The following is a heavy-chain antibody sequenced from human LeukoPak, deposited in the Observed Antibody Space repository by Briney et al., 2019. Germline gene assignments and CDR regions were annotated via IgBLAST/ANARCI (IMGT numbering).Heavy chain of an antibody. J-gene: IGHJ6*02. D-gene: IGHD6-13*01. CDR3: ARASSSSMGYYYGMDV. CDR2: IIPILGIA. CDR1: GGTFSSYA. V-gene: IGHV1-69*04. Sequence: SVKVSCKASGGTFSSYAISWVRQAPGQGLEWLGRIIPILGIANYAQKFQGRVTITADKSTSTAYMELSSLRSEDTAVYYCARASSSSMGYYYGMDVWGQGTTVTVSS.